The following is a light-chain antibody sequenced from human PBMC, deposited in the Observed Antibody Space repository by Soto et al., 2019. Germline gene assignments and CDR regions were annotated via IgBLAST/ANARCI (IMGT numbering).Light chain of an antibody. CDR2: DES. Sequence: DIQMTQSPSSLSASVGDRVTITCQASQNINNYLNWYQQKPGRAPKLLIFDESNLETGVQSRFSGGGSGTDFTFSISSRXXXXFATYYCQQYNGLPTTFGQGTRLEIK. CDR3: QQYNGLPTT. V-gene: IGKV1-33*01. J-gene: IGKJ5*01. CDR1: QNINNY.